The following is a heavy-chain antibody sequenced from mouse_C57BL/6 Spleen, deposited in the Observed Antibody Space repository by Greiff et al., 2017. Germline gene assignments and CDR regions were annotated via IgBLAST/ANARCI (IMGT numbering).Heavy chain of an antibody. CDR1: GYTFTDYY. D-gene: IGHD2-4*01. J-gene: IGHJ2*01. Sequence: EVQLQQSGPELVKPGASVKISCKASGYTFTDYYMNWVKQSHGKSLEWIGDINPNNGGTSYNQKFKGKATLTVDKSSSTAYMELRSLTSEDSAVYYCARNEDGDYPYYFDYWGQGTTLTVSS. CDR2: INPNNGGT. V-gene: IGHV1-26*01. CDR3: ARNEDGDYPYYFDY.